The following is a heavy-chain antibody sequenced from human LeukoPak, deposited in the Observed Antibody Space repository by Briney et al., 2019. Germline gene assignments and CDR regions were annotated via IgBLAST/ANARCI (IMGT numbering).Heavy chain of an antibody. Sequence: GGSLRLSCAASGFIFSSYAMSWVRQAPGKGLEWVSVIYSGGSTYYADSVKGRFTISRDNSKNTLYLQMNSLRAEDTAVYYCARFTGISLDYWGQGTLVTVSS. J-gene: IGHJ4*02. CDR2: IYSGGST. CDR3: ARFTGISLDY. D-gene: IGHD2/OR15-2a*01. CDR1: GFIFSSYA. V-gene: IGHV3-53*01.